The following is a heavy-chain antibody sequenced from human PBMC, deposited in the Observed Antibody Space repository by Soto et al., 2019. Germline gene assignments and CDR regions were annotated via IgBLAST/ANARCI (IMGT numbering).Heavy chain of an antibody. D-gene: IGHD3-22*01. J-gene: IGHJ4*02. CDR2: IYYGGST. V-gene: IGHV4-30-2*01. CDR1: GGSISSGDYS. CDR3: ARVRREYDNSGPVDY. Sequence: QLQLQESGSGLVKPSQTLSLTCAVSGGSISSGDYSWNWIRQPPGKGLEWIGYIYYGGSTYYNPSLQSRVHMSVDRSRNQFSLKLNSVTAADTAVYYCARVRREYDNSGPVDYWGQGTLVTVSS.